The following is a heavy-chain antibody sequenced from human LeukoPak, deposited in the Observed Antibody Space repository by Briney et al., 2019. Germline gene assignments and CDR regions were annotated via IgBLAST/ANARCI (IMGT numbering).Heavy chain of an antibody. D-gene: IGHD1-26*01. Sequence: PSLTLSLTCTVSGGSISSGGYFWRWIRQRPAKGLEWIGYIYYSGSTYYNPSLKSRVTISVDTSKNQFSLKLSSVTAADTALYYCARHALKLVGASTIYFDNWGQGTLVTVSS. J-gene: IGHJ4*02. CDR2: IYYSGST. V-gene: IGHV4-31*03. CDR1: GGSISSGGYF. CDR3: ARHALKLVGASTIYFDN.